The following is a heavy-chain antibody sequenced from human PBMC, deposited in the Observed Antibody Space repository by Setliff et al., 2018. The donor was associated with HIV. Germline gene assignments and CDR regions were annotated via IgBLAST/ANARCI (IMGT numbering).Heavy chain of an antibody. D-gene: IGHD2-15*01. V-gene: IGHV4-4*09. CDR3: ARRAANGLFDY. J-gene: IGHJ4*02. CDR1: GDSISSYY. Sequence: PSETLSLTCTVSGDSISSYYWSWIRQPPGKGLGWIGYIYTSGSTNYNPSLKSRVTISVDTSKNHFSLKLSSVTAADTAVYYCARRAANGLFDYWGQGKLVTVSS. CDR2: IYTSGST.